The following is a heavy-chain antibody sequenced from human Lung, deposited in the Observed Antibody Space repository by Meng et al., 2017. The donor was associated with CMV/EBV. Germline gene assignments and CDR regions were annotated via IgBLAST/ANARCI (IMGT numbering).Heavy chain of an antibody. Sequence: GXSXKISXAASGFTFSSYGMHWVRQAPGKGLEWVAFILYDGSYKYSADSVKGRFTISRDNSKNTLYLQMNSLRAEDTAVYYCAKMVRTLAPGGGFDYWGQGXLVTVSS. J-gene: IGHJ4*02. V-gene: IGHV3-30*02. D-gene: IGHD4/OR15-4a*01. CDR2: ILYDGSYK. CDR1: GFTFSSYG. CDR3: AKMVRTLAPGGGFDY.